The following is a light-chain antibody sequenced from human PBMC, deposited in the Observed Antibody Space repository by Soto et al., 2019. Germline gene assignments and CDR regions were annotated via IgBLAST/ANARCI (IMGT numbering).Light chain of an antibody. J-gene: IGKJ1*01. Sequence: DIQLTQSPSFLSASVGDRVTITCRASQGISSYLAWYQQKPGKAPKLLIYAASTLQSGVPSRISGSGSGTEFTLTISSLQPEDFATYYCQQLNSYLGTFGQGTKVEIK. CDR2: AAS. CDR3: QQLNSYLGT. V-gene: IGKV1-9*01. CDR1: QGISSY.